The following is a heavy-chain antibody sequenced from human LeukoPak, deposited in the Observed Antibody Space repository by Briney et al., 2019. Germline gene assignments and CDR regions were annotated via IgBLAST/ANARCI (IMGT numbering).Heavy chain of an antibody. V-gene: IGHV3-74*01. CDR2: INSEGSST. J-gene: IGHJ4*02. Sequence: SGGSLRLSCAASGFTFSSYWMHRVRQAPGKGLVWVSRINSEGSSTSYADSVKGRFTISRDNAKNTLYLQMNSLRAEDTAVYYCARGYYYDSSGYWAYWGQGTLVTVSS. CDR3: ARGYYYDSSGYWAY. D-gene: IGHD3-22*01. CDR1: GFTFSSYW.